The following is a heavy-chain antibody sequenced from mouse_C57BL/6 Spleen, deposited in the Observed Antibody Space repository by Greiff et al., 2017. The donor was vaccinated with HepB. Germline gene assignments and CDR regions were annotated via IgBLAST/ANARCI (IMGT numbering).Heavy chain of an antibody. CDR3: ARGGTTVGGSNCFDY. J-gene: IGHJ2*01. V-gene: IGHV5-6*01. CDR1: GFTFTSYG. CDR2: ISSGGSST. Sequence: EVHLVESGGDLVKPGGSLKLSCAASGFTFTSYGMPWVRQTPDKGLEWVAIISSGGSSTYYPDFVKGRFTITRNNAKNTLYLQMSSLKSEETAMYYCARGGTTVGGSNCFDYWGQGTTLTVAS. D-gene: IGHD1-1*01.